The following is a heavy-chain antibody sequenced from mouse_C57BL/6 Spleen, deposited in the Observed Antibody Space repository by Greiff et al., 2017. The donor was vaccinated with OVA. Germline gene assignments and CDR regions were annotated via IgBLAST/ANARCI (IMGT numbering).Heavy chain of an antibody. V-gene: IGHV2-2*01. J-gene: IGHJ4*01. Sequence: VKLVESGPGLVQPSQSLSITCTVSGFSLTSYGVHWVRQSPGKGLEWLGVIWSGGSTDYNAAFISRLSISKDNSKSQVFFKMNSLQADDTAIYYCARKGGYGNDAMDYWGQGTSVTVSS. CDR3: ARKGGYGNDAMDY. D-gene: IGHD2-10*02. CDR1: GFSLTSYG. CDR2: IWSGGST.